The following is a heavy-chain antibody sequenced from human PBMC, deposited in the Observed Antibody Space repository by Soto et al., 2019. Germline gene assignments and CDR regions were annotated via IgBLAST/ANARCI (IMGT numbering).Heavy chain of an antibody. Sequence: GGSLRLSCAASGFTFTRYSMKWVRQAPGKGLEWVSSISSTTNYIYYADSMKGRFTVSRDNAKNSVYLEMNSLSAEDTAVYYCARESEDLTSNFDYWGQGTLVTVS. CDR3: ARESEDLTSNFDY. J-gene: IGHJ4*02. CDR2: ISSTTNYI. V-gene: IGHV3-21*01. CDR1: GFTFTRYS.